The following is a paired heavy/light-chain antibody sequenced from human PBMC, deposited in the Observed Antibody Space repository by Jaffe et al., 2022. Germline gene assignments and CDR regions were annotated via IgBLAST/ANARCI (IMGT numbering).Light chain of an antibody. CDR3: QQYNNWPLT. Sequence: EKVMTQSPATLSVSPGERATLFCRASQSVNSNLAWYQQKPGQGPRLLIYGASTRATGIPVRFSGSGSGTEFTLTINSLQSEDFAVYYCQQYNNWPLTFGQGTQVEVK. V-gene: IGKV3-15*01. J-gene: IGKJ1*01. CDR1: QSVNSN. CDR2: GAS.
Heavy chain of an antibody. J-gene: IGHJ5*01. Sequence: EVQLLDSGGGLVQPGGSLRLSCAASGFTFSNYAMTWVRQAPGKGLEWVSEISDSGDNTRYADSVEGRFTISRDNSKNTLYLHMDSLRPEDTAVYYCAKERPTFSSSYWGQDFDSWGQGTLVTVSS. D-gene: IGHD6-6*01. CDR1: GFTFSNYA. V-gene: IGHV3-23*01. CDR2: ISDSGDNT. CDR3: AKERPTFSSSYWGQDFDS.